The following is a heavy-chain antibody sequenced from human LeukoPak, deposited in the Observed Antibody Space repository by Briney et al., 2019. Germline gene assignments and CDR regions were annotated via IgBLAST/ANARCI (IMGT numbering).Heavy chain of an antibody. CDR3: AGPNSRYSSGWYVPFDY. V-gene: IGHV1-69*13. Sequence: GASVKVSCKASGGTFSSYAISWVRRAPGQGLEWMGGIIPIFGTANYAQKFQGRVTITADESTSTAYMELSSLRSEDTAVYYCAGPNSRYSSGWYVPFDYWGQGTLVTVSS. J-gene: IGHJ4*02. D-gene: IGHD6-19*01. CDR1: GGTFSSYA. CDR2: IIPIFGTA.